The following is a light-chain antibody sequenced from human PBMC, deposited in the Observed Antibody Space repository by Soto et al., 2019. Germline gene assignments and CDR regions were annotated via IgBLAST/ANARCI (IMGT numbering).Light chain of an antibody. Sequence: EIVFTQSPGTLSLSPGERATLSCRASQSVPSYLAWYQQSPGQAPRLLIYDASRRATGIPARFSGSGSGADFTLTISTLEPEDFAVYYCQQRSSWPITFGQGTRLEIK. CDR1: QSVPSY. J-gene: IGKJ5*01. CDR2: DAS. V-gene: IGKV3-11*01. CDR3: QQRSSWPIT.